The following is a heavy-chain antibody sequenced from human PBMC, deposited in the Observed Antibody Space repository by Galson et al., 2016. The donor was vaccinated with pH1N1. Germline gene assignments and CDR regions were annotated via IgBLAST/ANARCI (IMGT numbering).Heavy chain of an antibody. CDR1: GGSLSLNY. CDR3: GKGHNNYFDP. Sequence: SETLSLTCTVSGGSLSLNYWSWIRQPPGKGLEWIGYILSSGNTNYNPSLKSRVTISVDTSKNQFSLKVSSVTAADTAVYYCGKGHNNYFDPWGQGTLVTVSS. V-gene: IGHV4-4*09. CDR2: ILSSGNT. J-gene: IGHJ5*02.